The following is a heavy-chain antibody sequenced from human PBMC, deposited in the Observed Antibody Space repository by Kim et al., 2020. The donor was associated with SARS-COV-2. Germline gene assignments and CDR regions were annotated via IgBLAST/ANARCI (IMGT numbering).Heavy chain of an antibody. CDR2: INTNTGNP. D-gene: IGHD6-13*01. J-gene: IGHJ5*02. Sequence: ASVKVSCKASGYTFTSYAMNWVRQAPGQGLEWMGWINTNTGNPTYAQGFTGRFVFSLDTSVSTAYLQISSLKAEDTAVYYCARGLYSSSWYWFDPWGQGTLVTVSS. V-gene: IGHV7-4-1*02. CDR3: ARGLYSSSWYWFDP. CDR1: GYTFTSYA.